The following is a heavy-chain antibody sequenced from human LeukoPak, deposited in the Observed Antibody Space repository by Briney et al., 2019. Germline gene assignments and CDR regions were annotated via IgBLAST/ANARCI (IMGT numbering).Heavy chain of an antibody. CDR2: ISSSSSYI. CDR3: AKDSNYYDSSGYFDY. V-gene: IGHV3-21*04. J-gene: IGHJ4*02. CDR1: GFTFSSYS. D-gene: IGHD3-22*01. Sequence: GGSLRLSCAASGFTFSSYSMNWVRQAPGKGLEWVSSISSSSSYIYYADSVKGRFTISRDNSKKTLYLQMNSLRAEDTAVYHCAKDSNYYDSSGYFDYWGQGTLVTVSS.